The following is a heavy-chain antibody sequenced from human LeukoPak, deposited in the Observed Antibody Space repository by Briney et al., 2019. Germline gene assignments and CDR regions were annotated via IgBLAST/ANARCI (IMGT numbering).Heavy chain of an antibody. CDR2: IIPILGIA. D-gene: IGHD5-18*01. CDR1: GGTFSSYA. Sequence: SVKVSCKASGGTFSSYAISWVRQAPGQGLEWMGRIIPILGIANYAQKFQGRVTITADKSTSTVYMELSSLRSEDMAVYYCARVDTAMVIDYWGQGTLVTVSS. J-gene: IGHJ4*02. CDR3: ARVDTAMVIDY. V-gene: IGHV1-69*04.